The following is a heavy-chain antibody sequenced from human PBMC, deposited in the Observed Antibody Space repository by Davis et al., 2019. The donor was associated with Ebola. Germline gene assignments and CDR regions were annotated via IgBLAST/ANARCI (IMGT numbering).Heavy chain of an antibody. Sequence: SETLSLTCTVSGDSISSGSYYWTWIRQPPGKGLEWIGDIDHRENTNYNPSLKSRLTISVDTSKKQFSLRLNSVTAADTAMYFCARGGAFYYDSSGFSWSYSSYMDVWGSGTTVTVS. CDR1: GDSISSGSYY. D-gene: IGHD3-22*01. CDR2: IDHRENT. V-gene: IGHV4-39*07. CDR3: ARGGAFYYDSSGFSWSYSSYMDV. J-gene: IGHJ6*03.